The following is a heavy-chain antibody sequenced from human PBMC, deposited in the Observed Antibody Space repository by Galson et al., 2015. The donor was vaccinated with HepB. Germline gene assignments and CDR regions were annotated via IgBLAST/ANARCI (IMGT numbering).Heavy chain of an antibody. D-gene: IGHD3/OR15-3a*01. CDR1: GYTFTSYV. J-gene: IGHJ4*02. CDR3: ARETRGLDY. CDR2: INTNTGNP. Sequence: SCKASGYTFTSYVMNWVRQAPGQGLEWMGWINTNTGNPTYAQGFTGRFVFSLDTSVSTAYLQISSLKGEDTAVYYCARETRGLDYWGQGTLVTVSS. V-gene: IGHV7-4-1*02.